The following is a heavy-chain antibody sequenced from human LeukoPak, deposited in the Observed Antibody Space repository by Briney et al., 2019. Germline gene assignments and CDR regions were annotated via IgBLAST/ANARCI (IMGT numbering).Heavy chain of an antibody. J-gene: IGHJ4*02. CDR1: GFTVSSYW. Sequence: GGSLRLSCAASGFTVSSYWMSWVRQAPGKGLEWVANIKQDGSEKYYVDSVKGRFTISRDNAKNSLYLQMNSLRAEDTAVYYCARCHYYDSSGFDYWGQGTLVTVSS. D-gene: IGHD3-22*01. CDR2: IKQDGSEK. V-gene: IGHV3-7*01. CDR3: ARCHYYDSSGFDY.